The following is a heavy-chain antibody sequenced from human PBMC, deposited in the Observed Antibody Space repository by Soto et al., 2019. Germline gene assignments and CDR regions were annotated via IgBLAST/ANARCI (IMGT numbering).Heavy chain of an antibody. D-gene: IGHD2-21*01. V-gene: IGHV3-30*03. Sequence: QVQLAESGGGLVQPGRSLRLSCATSGFVSNDYDIHWVRQAPGKGLAWLASISYDGRNKYYADSVKGRFTISRDNSKNTLSLQINSLGAEDMAVYYCSRGIKGGLDAWGPGTLVTVSS. CDR2: ISYDGRNK. CDR3: SRGIKGGLDA. J-gene: IGHJ5*02. CDR1: GFVSNDYD.